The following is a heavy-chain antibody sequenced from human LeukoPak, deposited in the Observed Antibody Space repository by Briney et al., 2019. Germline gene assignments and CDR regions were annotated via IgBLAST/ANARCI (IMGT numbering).Heavy chain of an antibody. Sequence: SETLSLTCTVSGGSISSYYWSWIRQPPGKGLEWIGYIYYSGNTNYNPSLKSRVTISVDTSKNQFSLKLSSVTAADTAVYYCARGVVDFWSGYYTRGFDYWGQGTLVTVSS. J-gene: IGHJ4*02. CDR3: ARGVVDFWSGYYTRGFDY. V-gene: IGHV4-59*08. CDR1: GGSISSYY. D-gene: IGHD3-3*01. CDR2: IYYSGNT.